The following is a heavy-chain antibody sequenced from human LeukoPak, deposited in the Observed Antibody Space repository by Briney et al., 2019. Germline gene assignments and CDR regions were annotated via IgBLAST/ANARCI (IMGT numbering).Heavy chain of an antibody. J-gene: IGHJ4*02. CDR3: AREGWGYYDSSGYEFDY. CDR2: IYTSGST. Sequence: PSETLSLTCTVSGGSISSYYWSWIRQPAGKGLEWIGRIYTSGSTNYNPSLKSRVTISVDTSKNQFSLKLSSVTAADTAVYYCAREGWGYYDSSGYEFDYWGQGTLVTVSS. V-gene: IGHV4-4*07. D-gene: IGHD3-22*01. CDR1: GGSISSYY.